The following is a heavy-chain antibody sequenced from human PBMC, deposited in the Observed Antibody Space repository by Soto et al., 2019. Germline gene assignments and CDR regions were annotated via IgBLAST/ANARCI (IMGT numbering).Heavy chain of an antibody. CDR1: GYTFTDSY. CDR3: ARGKFSDRTGYYLDY. V-gene: IGHV1-2*04. D-gene: IGHD3-22*01. J-gene: IGHJ4*02. CDR2: IKPNRGGT. Sequence: QVQLVQSGAEVRQPGASVKVSCKASGYTFTDSYMHWVRQAPGQGLEWMGWIKPNRGGTSYAQKFQGWVTMTRDTFSSTAYMEVSRLKSDDTAVYFCARGKFSDRTGYYLDYWGQGTLVTVSS.